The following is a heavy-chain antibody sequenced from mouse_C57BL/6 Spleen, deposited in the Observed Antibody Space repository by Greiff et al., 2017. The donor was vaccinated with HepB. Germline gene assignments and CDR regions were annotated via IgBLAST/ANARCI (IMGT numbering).Heavy chain of an antibody. V-gene: IGHV1-74*01. CDR1: GYTFASYW. D-gene: IGHD2-1*01. Sequence: VQLQQSGAELVKPGASVKVSCKASGYTFASYWMHWVKQRPGQGLEWIGRIHPSDSDTNYNQKFKGKATLTVDKSSSTAYMQLSSLASEDSAVFYCAIEGGNYFAWFAYWGQGTLVTVAA. J-gene: IGHJ3*01. CDR3: AIEGGNYFAWFAY. CDR2: IHPSDSDT.